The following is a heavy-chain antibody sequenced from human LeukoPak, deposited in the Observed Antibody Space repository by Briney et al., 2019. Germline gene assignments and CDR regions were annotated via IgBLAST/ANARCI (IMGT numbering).Heavy chain of an antibody. CDR1: GFTFSNYW. Sequence: PGGSLRLSCAASGFTFSNYWMSWVRQAPGKGLEWVANIKQDGSEKYYVDSVKGRFTISRDNAENSLYLQMNSLRADDTAVYYCARDRALYDKSGYYYPEEDYRGQGTLVTVSS. J-gene: IGHJ4*02. D-gene: IGHD3-22*01. V-gene: IGHV3-7*01. CDR3: ARDRALYDKSGYYYPEEDY. CDR2: IKQDGSEK.